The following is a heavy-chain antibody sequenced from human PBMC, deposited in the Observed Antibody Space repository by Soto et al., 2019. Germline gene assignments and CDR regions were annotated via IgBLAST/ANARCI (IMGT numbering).Heavy chain of an antibody. Sequence: GGSLRLSCAASGFTFSSYAMHWVRQAPGKGLEWVAVISYDGSNKYYADSVKGRFTISRDNSKNTLYLQMNSLRAEDTAVYYCARRNSGSPPLGMDVWGQGTTVTVSS. D-gene: IGHD1-26*01. J-gene: IGHJ6*02. V-gene: IGHV3-30-3*01. CDR1: GFTFSSYA. CDR2: ISYDGSNK. CDR3: ARRNSGSPPLGMDV.